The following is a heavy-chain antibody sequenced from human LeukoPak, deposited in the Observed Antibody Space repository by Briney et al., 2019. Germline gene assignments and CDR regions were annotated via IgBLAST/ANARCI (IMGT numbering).Heavy chain of an antibody. CDR1: GGSISSSNW. D-gene: IGHD3-10*01. J-gene: IGHJ6*04. V-gene: IGHV4-4*02. CDR3: ARNYGSGSYYYYGMDV. Sequence: PSGTLSLTCAVSGGSISSSNWWSWVRQPPGKGLEWIGEIYHSGSTNYNPSLKSRVTISVDKSKNQFSLKLSSVTAADTAVYYCARNYGSGSYYYYGMDVWGKGTTVTVSS. CDR2: IYHSGST.